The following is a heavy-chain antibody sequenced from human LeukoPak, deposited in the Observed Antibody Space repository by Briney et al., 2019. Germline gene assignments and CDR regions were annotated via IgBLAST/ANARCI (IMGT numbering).Heavy chain of an antibody. J-gene: IGHJ5*02. CDR2: IYTSGST. CDR1: GGSFSGYY. Sequence: SESLSLTCAVYGGSFSGYYWSWIRQPAGKGLEWIGRIYTSGSTTYNPSLKSRVTMSVDASKSQFSLNLMSVTAADTAVYYCTRDTGTTGEVKFDPWGQGTLVTVSS. CDR3: TRDTGTTGEVKFDP. D-gene: IGHD4-17*01. V-gene: IGHV4-4*07.